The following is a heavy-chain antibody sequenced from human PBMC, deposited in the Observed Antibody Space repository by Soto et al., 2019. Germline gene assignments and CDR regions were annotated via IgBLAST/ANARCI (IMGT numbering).Heavy chain of an antibody. CDR1: GYTFTSYG. CDR2: ISAYNGNT. V-gene: IGHV1-18*01. Sequence: ASVKVSCKASGYTFTSYGISWVRQAPGQGLEWMGWISAYNGNTNYARKLQGRVTMTTDTSTSTAYMELRSLRSDDTAVYYCARERAYDYVWGSYRHGFWYFAYWGQGTLVTVSS. CDR3: ARERAYDYVWGSYRHGFWYFAY. D-gene: IGHD3-16*02. J-gene: IGHJ4*02.